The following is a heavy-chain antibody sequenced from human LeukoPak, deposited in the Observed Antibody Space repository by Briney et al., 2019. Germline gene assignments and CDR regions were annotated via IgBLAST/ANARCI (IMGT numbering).Heavy chain of an antibody. Sequence: SETLSLTCTVSGGSISNYYWSWIRQPAGKGLEWIGRIYTSGSTNYNPSLKSRVTESVDTSKNQFSLKLSSVTAADTAVYYCARDGLVGLFVYWGQGTLVTVPS. CDR3: ARDGLVGLFVY. D-gene: IGHD1-26*01. CDR1: GGSISNYY. V-gene: IGHV4-4*07. CDR2: IYTSGST. J-gene: IGHJ4*02.